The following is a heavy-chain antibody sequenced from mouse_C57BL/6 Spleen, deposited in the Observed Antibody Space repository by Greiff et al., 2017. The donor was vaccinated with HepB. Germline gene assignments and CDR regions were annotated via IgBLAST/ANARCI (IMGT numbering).Heavy chain of an antibody. CDR3: ASSYYSNRAGFAY. CDR2: IWSGGST. D-gene: IGHD2-5*01. V-gene: IGHV2-2*01. J-gene: IGHJ3*01. CDR1: GFSLTSYG. Sequence: VHLVESGPGLVQPSQSLSITCTVSGFSLTSYGVHWVRQSPGKGLEWLGVIWSGGSTDYNAAFISRLSISKDNSKSQVFFKMNSLQADDTAIYYCASSYYSNRAGFAYWGQGTLVTVSA.